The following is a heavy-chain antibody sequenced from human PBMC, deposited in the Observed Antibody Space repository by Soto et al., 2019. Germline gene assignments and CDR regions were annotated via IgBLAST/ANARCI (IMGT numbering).Heavy chain of an antibody. Sequence: QVQLVQSGGEVKKPGASVKVSCKASGYTFTIYGFNWVRQAPGQGLEWMGWISPDNGNTNYAQKLQGRVTMTTDTSTSTAYMELRRLRSDDTAVYYWERALGCSGYAGMDVWGQGTTVTVPS. D-gene: IGHD5-12*01. CDR2: ISPDNGNT. J-gene: IGHJ6*01. CDR3: ERALGCSGYAGMDV. V-gene: IGHV1-18*01. CDR1: GYTFTIYG.